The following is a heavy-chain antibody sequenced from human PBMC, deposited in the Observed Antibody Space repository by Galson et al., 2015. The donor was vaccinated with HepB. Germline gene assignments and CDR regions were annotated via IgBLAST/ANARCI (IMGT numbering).Heavy chain of an antibody. CDR1: GFTFSSYA. CDR3: AKTFGDYCGGDCYSDY. Sequence: LRLSCAASGFTFSSYAMSWVRQAPGKGLEWVSAISGSGGSTYYADSVKGRFTISRDNSKNTLYLQMNSLRAEDTAVYYCAKTFGDYCGGDCYSDYWGQGTLVTVSS. V-gene: IGHV3-23*01. D-gene: IGHD2-21*02. CDR2: ISGSGGST. J-gene: IGHJ4*02.